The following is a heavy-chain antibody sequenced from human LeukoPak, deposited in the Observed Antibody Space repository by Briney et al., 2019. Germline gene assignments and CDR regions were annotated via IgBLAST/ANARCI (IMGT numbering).Heavy chain of an antibody. CDR2: INPNSGDT. J-gene: IGHJ1*01. V-gene: IGHV1-2*02. CDR3: ARGRYYYDSSGSSGYFQH. Sequence: GASVTDSCKASGYTFTGYYMHWVRQAPGQGLEWMGWINPNSGDTNYVQKFQGRVAMTRDTSISTAYMELSRLRSDDTALYYCARGRYYYDSSGSSGYFQHWGQGTLVTVSS. D-gene: IGHD3-22*01. CDR1: GYTFTGYY.